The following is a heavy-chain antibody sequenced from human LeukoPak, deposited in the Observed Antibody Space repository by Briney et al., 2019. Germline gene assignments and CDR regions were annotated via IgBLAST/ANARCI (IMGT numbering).Heavy chain of an antibody. J-gene: IGHJ4*02. CDR2: IWYDGSNK. D-gene: IGHD1-26*01. Sequence: GGSLRLSCAASGFTFSSYGMHWVRQAPGKGLEWVAVIWYDGSNKYYADSVKGRFTISRDNSKNTLYLQMNSLRAEDTAVYYCAKDGPRIVGATWGGLGYWGQGTLVTVSS. CDR3: AKDGPRIVGATWGGLGY. V-gene: IGHV3-33*06. CDR1: GFTFSSYG.